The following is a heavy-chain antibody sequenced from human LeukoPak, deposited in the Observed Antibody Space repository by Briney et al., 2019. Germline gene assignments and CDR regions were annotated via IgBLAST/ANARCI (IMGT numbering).Heavy chain of an antibody. J-gene: IGHJ5*02. Sequence: SETLSLTCTVSGGSISSGDYYWSWIRQPPGKGLEWIGYIYYSGSTYYNPSLKSRVTISVDTSKNQFSLKLSSVTAADTAVYYCARGGYYYGSGSFPGWFDPWGQGTLVTVSS. CDR3: ARGGYYYGSGSFPGWFDP. V-gene: IGHV4-30-4*01. D-gene: IGHD3-10*01. CDR2: IYYSGST. CDR1: GGSISSGDYY.